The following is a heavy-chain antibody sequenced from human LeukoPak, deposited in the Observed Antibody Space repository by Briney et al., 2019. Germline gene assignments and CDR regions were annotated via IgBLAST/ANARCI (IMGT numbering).Heavy chain of an antibody. V-gene: IGHV3-23*01. CDR3: AKVIRSSGWYVDY. Sequence: GGSLRLSCAASRFTFSSYAMSWVRQAPGKGLEWASGISGSGNSPFYADSVKGRFSISRDNSKNTLYLQMTNLRAEDTAIYYCAKVIRSSGWYVDYWGQGTLVTVSS. J-gene: IGHJ4*02. D-gene: IGHD6-19*01. CDR1: RFTFSSYA. CDR2: ISGSGNSP.